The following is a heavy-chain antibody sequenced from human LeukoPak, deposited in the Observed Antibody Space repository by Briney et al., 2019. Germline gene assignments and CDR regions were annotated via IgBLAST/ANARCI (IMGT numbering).Heavy chain of an antibody. CDR2: IRSKAYGGTT. Sequence: GGSLRLSCTASGFTFGDYAMSWVRQAPGKGPEWVGFIRSKAYGGTTEYAASVKGRFTISRDDSKSIAYLQMNSLKTEDTAVYYCTRVFGSYYFDYWGQGTLVTVSS. V-gene: IGHV3-49*04. D-gene: IGHD1-26*01. J-gene: IGHJ4*02. CDR1: GFTFGDYA. CDR3: TRVFGSYYFDY.